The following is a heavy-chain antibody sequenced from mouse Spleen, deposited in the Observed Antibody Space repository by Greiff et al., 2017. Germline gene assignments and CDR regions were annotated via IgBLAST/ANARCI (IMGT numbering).Heavy chain of an antibody. CDR2: IGPGSGST. J-gene: IGHJ1*01. CDR1: GYTFTDYY. CDR3: ARQNYGSSSYYWYFDV. V-gene: IGHV1-77*01. D-gene: IGHD1-1*01. Sequence: VQLQQSGAELVKPGASVKISCKASGYTFTDYYINWVKQRPGQGLEWIGKIGPGSGSTYYNEKFKGKATLTADKSSSTAYMQLSSLTSEDSAVYFCARQNYGSSSYYWYFDVWGAGTTVTVSS.